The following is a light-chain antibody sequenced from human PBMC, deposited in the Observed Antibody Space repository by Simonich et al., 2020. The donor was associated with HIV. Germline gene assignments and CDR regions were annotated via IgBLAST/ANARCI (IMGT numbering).Light chain of an antibody. CDR1: ALTKKY. CDR2: EDK. Sequence: SYELTQPPSVSVSPGQTARITCSADALTKKYSYWYQQKSGQAPVLVIYEDKKRPSAIPEIFSGSSSGTMATLTISGVQVEDEADYYCYSTDSSGDLYWVFGGGTKLTVL. J-gene: IGLJ3*02. V-gene: IGLV3-10*01. CDR3: YSTDSSGDLYWV.